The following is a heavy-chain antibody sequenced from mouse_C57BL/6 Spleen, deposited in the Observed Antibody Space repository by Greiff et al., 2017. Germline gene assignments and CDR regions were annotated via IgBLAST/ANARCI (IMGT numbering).Heavy chain of an antibody. Sequence: QVQLQQSGPGLVAPSQRLSITCTVSGFSLTSYAISWVRQPPGKGLEWLGVIWTGGGTNYNSALKSRLSISKDNSKSQVFLKMNSLQTDDTARYYCARDGSSPYYAMDYWGQGTSVTVSS. D-gene: IGHD1-1*01. CDR2: IWTGGGT. V-gene: IGHV2-9-1*01. J-gene: IGHJ4*01. CDR3: ARDGSSPYYAMDY. CDR1: GFSLTSYA.